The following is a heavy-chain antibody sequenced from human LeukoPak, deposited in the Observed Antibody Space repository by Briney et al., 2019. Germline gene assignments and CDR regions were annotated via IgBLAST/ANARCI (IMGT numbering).Heavy chain of an antibody. Sequence: NASETLSLTCTVSGGSISSSSYYWGWIRQPPGKGLEWIGSIYYSGSTYYNPSLKSRVTISVDTSKNQFSLKLSSVTAADTAVYYCALGVDLSHDYWGQGTLVTVSS. V-gene: IGHV4-39*07. CDR2: IYYSGST. CDR1: GGSISSSSYY. CDR3: ALGVDLSHDY. J-gene: IGHJ4*02. D-gene: IGHD1-26*01.